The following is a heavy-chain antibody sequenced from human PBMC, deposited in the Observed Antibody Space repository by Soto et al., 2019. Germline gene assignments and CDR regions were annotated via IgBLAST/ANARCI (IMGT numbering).Heavy chain of an antibody. Sequence: EVQLVESGGGLVKPGGSLRLSCAASGFTFSNDWMNWVRQAPGKGLEWVGRIKSKTGGGTTDYAAPVKGRFTISRDDSKNTLYLQMNSLNTEDSAVYYCIVRYPYYCDYWGQGTLVTVSS. V-gene: IGHV3-15*07. CDR2: IKSKTGGGTT. D-gene: IGHD2-21*01. J-gene: IGHJ4*02. CDR3: IVRYPYYCDY. CDR1: GFTFSNDW.